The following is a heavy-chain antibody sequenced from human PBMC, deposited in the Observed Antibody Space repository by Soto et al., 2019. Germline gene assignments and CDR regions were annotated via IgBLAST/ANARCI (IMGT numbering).Heavy chain of an antibody. V-gene: IGHV4-39*07. J-gene: IGHJ4*02. D-gene: IGHD3-3*01. CDR3: AAGAIFGVVPLDY. Sequence: SETLSLTCTVSGGSISSASYYWGWVRQHPGKGLEWIGYIYYSGSTYYNPSLKSRVTLSVDMSKNQFSLNLSSVTAADTAVYYCAAGAIFGVVPLDYWGQGTLVTVSS. CDR1: GGSISSASYY. CDR2: IYYSGST.